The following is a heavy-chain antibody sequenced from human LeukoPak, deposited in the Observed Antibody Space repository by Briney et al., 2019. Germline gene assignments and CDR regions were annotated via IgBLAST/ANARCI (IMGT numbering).Heavy chain of an antibody. CDR1: GFTFSSYG. CDR3: AKWDHYYHSNSGGTSV. CDR2: ISYDGSNK. J-gene: IGHJ4*02. D-gene: IGHD3-22*01. Sequence: GGSLRLSCAASGFTFSSYGMHWVRQAPGKGLEWVAVISYDGSNKYYADSVKGRFTISRDNSKNTLYLQMNSLRAEDTAVYYCAKWDHYYHSNSGGTSVWGQGTLVTVSS. V-gene: IGHV3-30*18.